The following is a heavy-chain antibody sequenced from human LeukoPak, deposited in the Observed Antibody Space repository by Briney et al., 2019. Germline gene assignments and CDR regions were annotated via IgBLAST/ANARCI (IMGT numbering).Heavy chain of an antibody. J-gene: IGHJ4*02. D-gene: IGHD1-26*01. V-gene: IGHV3-7*01. CDR2: IKEDGSEK. CDR1: GFSFSSYW. Sequence: GGSLRLSCAASGFSFSSYWMSWVRQAPGKGLEWVANIKEDGSEKDYVDSVKGRFTISRDNAKNSLYLQMNTLRAEDTAVYYCGRSGIVTTAVPFWGQGTLVTVSS. CDR3: GRSGIVTTAVPF.